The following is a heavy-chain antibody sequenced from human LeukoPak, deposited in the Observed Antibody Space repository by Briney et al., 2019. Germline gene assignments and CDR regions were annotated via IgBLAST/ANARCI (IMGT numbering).Heavy chain of an antibody. CDR1: GFTFSSYG. D-gene: IGHD3-10*01. Sequence: ESGGSLRLSCAASGFTFSSYGMSWVRQAPGKGLEWVEDIWYDGSNKYYAYSVKGLFTISRDNSKNTLYLQMNSLRAEDTAVYYCARDKYGSGSYSYYFDYWGQGTLVTVSS. CDR3: ARDKYGSGSYSYYFDY. V-gene: IGHV3-33*01. CDR2: IWYDGSNK. J-gene: IGHJ4*02.